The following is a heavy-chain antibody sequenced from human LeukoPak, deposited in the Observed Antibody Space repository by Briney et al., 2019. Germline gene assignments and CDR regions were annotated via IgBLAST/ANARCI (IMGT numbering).Heavy chain of an antibody. Sequence: SETLSLXCAVSGYSISSGYYWGWIRQPPGKGLEWIGSIYHSGSTYYNPSLKSRVTISVDTSKNQFSLKLSSVTAADTAVYYCARHIAAAGIDYWGQGTLVTVSS. J-gene: IGHJ4*02. CDR3: ARHIAAAGIDY. D-gene: IGHD6-13*01. V-gene: IGHV4-38-2*01. CDR1: GYSISSGYY. CDR2: IYHSGST.